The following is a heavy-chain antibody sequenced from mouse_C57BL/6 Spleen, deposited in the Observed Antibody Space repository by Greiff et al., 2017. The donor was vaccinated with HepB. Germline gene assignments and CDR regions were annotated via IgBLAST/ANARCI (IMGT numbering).Heavy chain of an antibody. Sequence: EVQLVESGPELVKPGASVKIPCKASGYTFTDYNMDWVKQSHGKSLEWIGDINPNNGGTIYNQKFKGKATLTVDKSSSTAYMELRSLTSEDTAVYYCARSYDYDYAMDYWGQGTSVTVSS. V-gene: IGHV1-18*01. J-gene: IGHJ4*01. D-gene: IGHD2-4*01. CDR2: INPNNGGT. CDR1: GYTFTDYN. CDR3: ARSYDYDYAMDY.